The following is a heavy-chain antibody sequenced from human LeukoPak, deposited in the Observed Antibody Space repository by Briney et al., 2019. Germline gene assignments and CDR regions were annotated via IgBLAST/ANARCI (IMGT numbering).Heavy chain of an antibody. Sequence: ASVKVSCTASGYTFTVYYMHWVRQAPGQGLEWMGWINPNSGGTNYAQKFQGRVTMTRDTSISTAYMELSRLRSDDTAVYYCARSNGELLIPYDYWGQGTLVTVSS. CDR1: GYTFTVYY. CDR3: ARSNGELLIPYDY. J-gene: IGHJ4*02. V-gene: IGHV1-2*02. D-gene: IGHD3-10*01. CDR2: INPNSGGT.